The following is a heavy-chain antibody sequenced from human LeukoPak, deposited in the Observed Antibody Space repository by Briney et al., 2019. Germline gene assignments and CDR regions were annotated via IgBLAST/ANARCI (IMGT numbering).Heavy chain of an antibody. CDR2: IRYDGSNK. Sequence: PGGSLRLSCAASGFTFSSYGMHWVRQAPGKGLEWVAFIRYDGSNKYYADSVKGRFTISRDNSKNTLYLQMNSLRAEDTAVYYCAKDHMVGYCSSTSCSLEAHFDYWGQGTLVTVSS. CDR1: GFTFSSYG. J-gene: IGHJ4*02. V-gene: IGHV3-30*02. D-gene: IGHD2-2*01. CDR3: AKDHMVGYCSSTSCSLEAHFDY.